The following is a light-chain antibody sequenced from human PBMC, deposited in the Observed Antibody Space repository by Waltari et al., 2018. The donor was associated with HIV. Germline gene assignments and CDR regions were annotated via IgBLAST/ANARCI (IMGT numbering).Light chain of an antibody. J-gene: IGLJ1*01. CDR3: QSYDNSLTSYV. Sequence: QSVLTQPPSVSGAPGQRVTISCSGHSSNIGAGFDVPWYQHLPGTAPKLLIYATTNRPSGVPDRFSGSKSGASASLAITGLQAEDEADYYCQSYDNSLTSYVFATGTRVTVL. CDR1: SSNIGAGFD. V-gene: IGLV1-40*03. CDR2: ATT.